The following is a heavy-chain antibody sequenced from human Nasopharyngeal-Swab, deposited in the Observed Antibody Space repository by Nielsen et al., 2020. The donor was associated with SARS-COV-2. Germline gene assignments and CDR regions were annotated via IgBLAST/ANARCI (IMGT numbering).Heavy chain of an antibody. V-gene: IGHV4-39*01. CDR1: GGSISSSSYY. CDR2: IYYTGNT. J-gene: IGHJ5*02. Sequence: SQTLSLTCTLSGGSISSSSYYWGWIRHTPGSGLEWIGRIYYTGNTYYNPSLKSPVTISVHPSKNQFSLKLRSVTAADTSVYCCARTYYDILTGYLKFDPWGQGTLVTVSS. D-gene: IGHD3-9*01. CDR3: ARTYYDILTGYLKFDP.